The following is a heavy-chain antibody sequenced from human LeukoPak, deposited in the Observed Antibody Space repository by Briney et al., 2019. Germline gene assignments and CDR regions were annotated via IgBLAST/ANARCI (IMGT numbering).Heavy chain of an antibody. CDR2: IIPILGIA. V-gene: IGHV1-69*04. CDR3: ARDVGGVSGYDFPPFDY. J-gene: IGHJ4*02. D-gene: IGHD5-12*01. Sequence: SVKVSCKASGGTFSSYAISWVRQAPGQGLEWMGRIIPILGIANYAQKFQGRVTITADKSTSTAYMELSSLRSEDTAVYYCARDVGGVSGYDFPPFDYWGQGTLVTVTS. CDR1: GGTFSSYA.